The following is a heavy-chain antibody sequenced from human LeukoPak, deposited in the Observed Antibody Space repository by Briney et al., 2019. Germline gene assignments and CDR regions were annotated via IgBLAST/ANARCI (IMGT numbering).Heavy chain of an antibody. J-gene: IGHJ6*03. CDR3: AKYYGDDPDYYYYMDV. D-gene: IGHD4-17*01. V-gene: IGHV3-30*18. CDR1: GFTFSSYG. Sequence: GRSLRLSCAASGFTFSSYGMHWVRQAPGKGLEWVAVISYDGSNKYYADSVKGRFTISRDNSKNTLYLQMNSLRAEDTAVYYCAKYYGDDPDYYYYMDVWGKGTTVTISS. CDR2: ISYDGSNK.